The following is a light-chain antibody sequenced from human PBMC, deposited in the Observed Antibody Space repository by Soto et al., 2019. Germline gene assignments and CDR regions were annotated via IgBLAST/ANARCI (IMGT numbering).Light chain of an antibody. J-gene: IGKJ1*01. CDR2: GAS. CDR3: QQCGTSRWT. V-gene: IGKV3-20*01. CDR1: QSIRNNY. Sequence: EIVLTQSPGTLSVSPGERATLSCRASQSIRNNYLAWYQQKPGQAPRLLIYGASRRAVGIPDRFSGSGSGTDFALTISRLEPEDLAVYYCQQCGTSRWTFGQGTQVEIK.